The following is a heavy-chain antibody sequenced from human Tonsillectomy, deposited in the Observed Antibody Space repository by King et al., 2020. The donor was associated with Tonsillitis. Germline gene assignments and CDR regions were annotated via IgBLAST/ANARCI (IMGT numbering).Heavy chain of an antibody. CDR3: TSELTTVFDY. V-gene: IGHV3-15*01. J-gene: IGHJ4*02. CDR1: GFTFSNAW. D-gene: IGHD4-17*01. Sequence: VQLVESGGGLVKPGGSLRLSCAASGFTFSNAWMSWVRQAPGKGLEWVGRIKSNTDGGTTDYAAPVKGRFTISRDDSKNTLYMQMNSLKTEDTAVYYCTSELTTVFDYWGQGTLVPVSS. CDR2: IKSNTDGGTT.